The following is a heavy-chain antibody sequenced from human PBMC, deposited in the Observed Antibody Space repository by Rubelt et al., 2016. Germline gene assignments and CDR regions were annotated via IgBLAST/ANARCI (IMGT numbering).Heavy chain of an antibody. CDR1: GFTFRSYG. J-gene: IGHJ4*02. CDR3: AKNNEVLPDWVDY. Sequence: QPGRSLRLSCAASGFTFRSYGMHWVRQAPGKGLAWVAIVWNDGSKKYYVDSVKGRFTISKDNAKNTLYLQMNSLRAEDTAVYYCAKNNEVLPDWVDYWGQGTLVTVSS. V-gene: IGHV3-33*06. D-gene: IGHD4/OR15-4a*01. CDR2: VWNDGSKK.